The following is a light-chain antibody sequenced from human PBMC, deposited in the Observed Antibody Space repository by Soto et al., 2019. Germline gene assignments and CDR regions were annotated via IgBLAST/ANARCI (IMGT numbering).Light chain of an antibody. CDR1: QGISGW. CDR2: GAS. Sequence: DIQMTQSPSSVSASVGDKVTITCRASQGISGWLAWYQQKPGKAPKLLIYGASSLQNGVPLRFSGSGSGTDFTLTISCLQPEDFATYYCQQADSFPVTFGQGTRLEIK. V-gene: IGKV1-12*01. J-gene: IGKJ5*01. CDR3: QQADSFPVT.